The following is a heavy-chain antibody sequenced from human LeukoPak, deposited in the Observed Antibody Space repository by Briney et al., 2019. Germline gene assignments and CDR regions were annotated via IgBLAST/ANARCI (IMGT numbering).Heavy chain of an antibody. J-gene: IGHJ4*02. CDR1: GYSFTSYW. V-gene: IGHV5-51*01. CDR2: IYPGDSDT. D-gene: IGHD1-26*01. CDR3: ARGSGSYHTAYMN. Sequence: GESLKISWKGSGYSFTSYWIGWVRQMPGKGVEWMGIIYPGDSDTRYSPSFQGQVTISADKSLSTAYLQWSSLKASDTAMYYCARGSGSYHTAYMNWGQGSPVTVSS.